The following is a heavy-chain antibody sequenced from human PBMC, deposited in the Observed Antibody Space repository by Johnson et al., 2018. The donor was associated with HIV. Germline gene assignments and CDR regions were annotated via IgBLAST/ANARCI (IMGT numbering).Heavy chain of an antibody. CDR1: RFSFSSYW. V-gene: IGHV3-74*01. CDR2: INSDGSST. D-gene: IGHD6-13*01. Sequence: VQLVESGGGLVQPGGSLRLSCAASRFSFSSYWMHWVRQAPGKGLVWVSRINSDGSSTNYADSVQGRFTNSRDHSKNTLYLQMNSLTAEDTAVYYCARELGYSSSNDAFDIWGQGTMVTVSS. CDR3: ARELGYSSSNDAFDI. J-gene: IGHJ3*02.